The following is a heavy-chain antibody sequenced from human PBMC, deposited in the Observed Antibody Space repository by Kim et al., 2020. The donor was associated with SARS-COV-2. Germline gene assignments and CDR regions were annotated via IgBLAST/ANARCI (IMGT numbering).Heavy chain of an antibody. CDR1: RFTFTGHA. CDR2: IDGSDGTT. J-gene: IGHJ4*02. V-gene: IGHV3-23*01. D-gene: IGHD2-21*01. Sequence: GGSLRLSCTTSRFTFTGHAMSWVRQAPGKGLEWVSSIDGSDGTTYYVDSVRGRFTISRDDSKNTLYLQMSALRGDDTAVYYCMKGGWGWIWDHWGQGTLV. CDR3: MKGGWGWIWDH.